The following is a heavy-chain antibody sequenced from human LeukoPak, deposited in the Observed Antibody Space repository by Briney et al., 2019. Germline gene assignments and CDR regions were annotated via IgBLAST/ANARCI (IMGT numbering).Heavy chain of an antibody. Sequence: PGRSLRLSCAASGFAFRSYGMHWVRQAPGKGLEWVAVISYDGSNEYYADSVKGRFTISRDNSKNTLYLQMNSLRAEDTAVYYCAKDQGIAVVSYYFDYWGQGTLVSVSS. J-gene: IGHJ4*02. D-gene: IGHD6-19*01. CDR1: GFAFRSYG. CDR2: ISYDGSNE. V-gene: IGHV3-30*18. CDR3: AKDQGIAVVSYYFDY.